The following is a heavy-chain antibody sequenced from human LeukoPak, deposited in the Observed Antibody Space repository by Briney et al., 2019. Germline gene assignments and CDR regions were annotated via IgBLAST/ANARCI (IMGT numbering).Heavy chain of an antibody. CDR2: INPNSGGT. V-gene: IGHV1-2*02. J-gene: IGHJ4*02. D-gene: IGHD3-16*02. CDR3: ARDHPFGGVIAVFAH. Sequence: GASVKVSCKASGYTFTGYYMHWVRQAPGQGLEWMGWINPNSGGTNYAQKFQGRVTMTRDTSISTAYMELSRLRSDDTAVYYCARDHPFGGVIAVFAHWGQGTLVTVSS. CDR1: GYTFTGYY.